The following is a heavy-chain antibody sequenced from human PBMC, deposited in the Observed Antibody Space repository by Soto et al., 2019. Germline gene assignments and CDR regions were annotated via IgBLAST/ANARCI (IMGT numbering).Heavy chain of an antibody. D-gene: IGHD6-13*01. V-gene: IGHV3-30*03. CDR1: GFTFSNYA. CDR3: TRHEGGAAADRPLDY. Sequence: GGSLRLSCAASGFTFSNYAMHWVRQAPGKGLEWVAIVSYDGDNEYYADSVRGRFFISRDNSRNTLYLRTSSLRHEDTAVYYCTRHEGGAAADRPLDYWGQGTLVTVSS. J-gene: IGHJ4*02. CDR2: VSYDGDNE.